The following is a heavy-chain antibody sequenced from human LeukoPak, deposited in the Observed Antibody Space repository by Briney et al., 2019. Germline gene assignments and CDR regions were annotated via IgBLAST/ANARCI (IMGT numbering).Heavy chain of an antibody. CDR2: ISTGGDI. Sequence: SETLSLTRAVSGGSICNSYCSWARQPPGKELEFIGYISTGGDINYNPSLRSRATMSINPSNNQLSLTLTSVTTADTAVYFCVRGPGRGYDNEPWGQGSLVTVSS. CDR1: GGSICNSY. CDR3: VRGPGRGYDNEP. V-gene: IGHV4-4*08. D-gene: IGHD3-9*01. J-gene: IGHJ5*02.